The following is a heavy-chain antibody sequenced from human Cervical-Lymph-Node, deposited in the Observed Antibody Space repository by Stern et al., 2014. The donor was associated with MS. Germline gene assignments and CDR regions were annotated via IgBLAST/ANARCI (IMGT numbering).Heavy chain of an antibody. V-gene: IGHV3-30*03. J-gene: IGHJ4*02. CDR2: ISYDVKDE. CDR3: VPGSGAFDY. Sequence: VQLVESGGGVVQPGTSLRLSCATSGFTFSRYAMHWVRQAPGKGLEWLAVISYDVKDEHYGEYVRGRFTISRDSSKKMLYLQMDSLTIDDTAVYYCVPGSGAFDYWGQGTLVIVSS. CDR1: GFTFSRYA. D-gene: IGHD3-10*01.